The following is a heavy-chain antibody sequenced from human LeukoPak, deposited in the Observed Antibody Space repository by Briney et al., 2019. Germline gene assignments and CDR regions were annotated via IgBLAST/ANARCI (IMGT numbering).Heavy chain of an antibody. Sequence: GGSLRLSCAASGFTFDDYAMHWVRQAPGKGLEWVSGISWNSGSIGYADSVKGRFTISRDNAKNSLYLQMNSLRAEDTALYYCAKGLGSGSYYNTRFDPWGQGTLVTVSS. D-gene: IGHD3-10*01. CDR2: ISWNSGSI. CDR3: AKGLGSGSYYNTRFDP. CDR1: GFTFDDYA. V-gene: IGHV3-9*01. J-gene: IGHJ5*02.